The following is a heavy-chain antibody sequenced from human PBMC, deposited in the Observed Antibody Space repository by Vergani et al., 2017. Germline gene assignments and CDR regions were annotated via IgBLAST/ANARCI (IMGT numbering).Heavy chain of an antibody. Sequence: QVQLQESGPGLVKPSETLSLTCAVSGYSISSGYYWGWIRQPPGKGLEWIGSIYHSGSTYYNPSLKSRVTISVDTSKNQFSLKLSSVTAADTAVYYCARVVSGWYPNYYYMDVWGKGTTVTVSS. J-gene: IGHJ6*03. D-gene: IGHD6-19*01. CDR1: GYSISSGYY. CDR3: ARVVSGWYPNYYYMDV. V-gene: IGHV4-38-2*01. CDR2: IYHSGST.